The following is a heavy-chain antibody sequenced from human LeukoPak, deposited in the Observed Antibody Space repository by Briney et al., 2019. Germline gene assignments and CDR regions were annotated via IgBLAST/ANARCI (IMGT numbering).Heavy chain of an antibody. V-gene: IGHV3-53*04. J-gene: IGHJ4*02. Sequence: GGSLRLSCVVSGFTVSNNYMKWVRQAPGKGLEWVSTIYGGGSTYYADSVRGRFTISRHNSKNTLYLQMDSLRAEDTAVYYCAKDANVVPAAIQIDYWGQGTLVTVSS. CDR1: GFTVSNNY. CDR2: IYGGGST. D-gene: IGHD2-2*02. CDR3: AKDANVVPAAIQIDY.